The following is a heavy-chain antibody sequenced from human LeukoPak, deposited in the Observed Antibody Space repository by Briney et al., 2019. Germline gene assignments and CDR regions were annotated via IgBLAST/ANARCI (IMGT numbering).Heavy chain of an antibody. D-gene: IGHD3/OR15-3a*01. J-gene: IGHJ4*02. Sequence: SETLSLTCTVSGGSISSYYWSWIRQPPGKGLEWIGYIHYSGSTNYNPSLKSRVTTPVDTSKNQFSLKLSAVTAADTAVYYCARSHTVWTSFDYWGQGTLVTVSS. V-gene: IGHV4-59*01. CDR3: ARSHTVWTSFDY. CDR1: GGSISSYY. CDR2: IHYSGST.